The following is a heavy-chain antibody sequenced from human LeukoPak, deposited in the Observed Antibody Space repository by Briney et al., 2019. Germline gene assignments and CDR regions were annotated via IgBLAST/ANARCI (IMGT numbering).Heavy chain of an antibody. CDR3: AKKEGIVAPLDY. V-gene: IGHV3-30*18. Sequence: GGSLRLSCAASGFTFSSYAMSWVRQAPGKGLEWVAVISYDGSNKYYADSVKGRFTISRDNSKNTLYLQMNSLRAEDTAVYYCAKKEGIVAPLDYWGQGTLVTVSS. J-gene: IGHJ4*02. CDR2: ISYDGSNK. D-gene: IGHD6-13*01. CDR1: GFTFSSYA.